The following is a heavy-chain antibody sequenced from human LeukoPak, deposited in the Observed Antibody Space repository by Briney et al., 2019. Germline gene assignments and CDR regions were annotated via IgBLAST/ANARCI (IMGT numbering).Heavy chain of an antibody. CDR2: ISYDGDNE. V-gene: IGHV3-30*13. Sequence: GGSLRLSCAASGLTFSGYDMHWVRQAPGKGLEWVAVISYDGDNEYYADSVKGQFTISRDNSKDRLYLQMNSLRPEDTAMYYCARVRGGRSWYYYGMDVWGRGTTVTVSS. CDR3: ARVRGGRSWYYYGMDV. J-gene: IGHJ6*02. D-gene: IGHD3-16*01. CDR1: GLTFSGYD.